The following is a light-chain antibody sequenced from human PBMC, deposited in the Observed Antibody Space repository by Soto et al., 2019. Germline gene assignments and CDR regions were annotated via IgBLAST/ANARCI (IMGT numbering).Light chain of an antibody. CDR2: DVS. Sequence: QSALTQPRSVSGSPGQSVTISCTGTSSDVGGYNHVSWYQQHPGKAPKLMIYDVSKRPSGVPDRFSGSKSGNTASLTISGLQAEDEADYYCCSYAGSIYVFGTRTKVTVL. V-gene: IGLV2-11*01. J-gene: IGLJ1*01. CDR1: SSDVGGYNH. CDR3: CSYAGSIYV.